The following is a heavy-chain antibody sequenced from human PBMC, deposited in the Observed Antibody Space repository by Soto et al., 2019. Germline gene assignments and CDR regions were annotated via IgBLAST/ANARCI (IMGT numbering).Heavy chain of an antibody. V-gene: IGHV3-23*01. Sequence: GGSLRLSCSASGFTFTNYDMTWVRQAPGKGLEWVSNIGGAGGSTDYADSVKGRFTISRDVSKNPLYLQMNSLRAEDTAIYYCAGGASSYYGMDVWGQGTTVTVSS. J-gene: IGHJ6*02. CDR1: GFTFTNYD. CDR2: IGGAGGST. D-gene: IGHD2-15*01. CDR3: AGGASSYYGMDV.